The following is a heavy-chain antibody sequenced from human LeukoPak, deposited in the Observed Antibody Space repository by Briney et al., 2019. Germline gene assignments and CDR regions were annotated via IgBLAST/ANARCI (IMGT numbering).Heavy chain of an antibody. CDR2: ISGSGGST. CDR3: AKPNYYDSSGYYWNHAFDI. V-gene: IGHV3-23*01. J-gene: IGHJ3*02. CDR1: GFTFSSYA. D-gene: IGHD3-22*01. Sequence: GGSLRLSCAASGFTFSSYAMSWVRQAPRKGLEWVSAISGSGGSTYYADSVKGRFTISRDNSKNTLYLQMNSLRAADMAVYYCAKPNYYDSSGYYWNHAFDIWGQGTMVTVSS.